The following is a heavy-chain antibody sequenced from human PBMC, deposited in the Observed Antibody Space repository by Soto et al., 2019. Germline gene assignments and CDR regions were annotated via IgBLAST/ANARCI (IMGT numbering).Heavy chain of an antibody. D-gene: IGHD2-15*01. Sequence: GGSLSLSCAASGFTFSSYGMHWVRQAPGKGLEWVAVIWYDGSNKYYADSVKGRFTISRDNSKNTLYLQMNSLRAEDTAVYYCARELRDIVVVVAAPPGMDVWGQGTTVTVSS. CDR1: GFTFSSYG. CDR2: IWYDGSNK. V-gene: IGHV3-33*01. J-gene: IGHJ6*02. CDR3: ARELRDIVVVVAAPPGMDV.